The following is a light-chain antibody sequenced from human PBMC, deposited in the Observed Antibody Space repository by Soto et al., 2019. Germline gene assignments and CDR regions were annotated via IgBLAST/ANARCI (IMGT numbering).Light chain of an antibody. J-gene: IGKJ1*01. V-gene: IGKV3-15*01. CDR3: QQYNKWPPA. CDR1: QGVGST. CDR2: DAY. Sequence: DIIMTQSPATLSVSPGERVTLSCRASQGVGSTLAWYRQQPGQAPRLLIYDAYISASGVPVSFSGSGSGTEFTLTISGLQSEDFAVYYCQQYNKWPPAFGQGTKVDIK.